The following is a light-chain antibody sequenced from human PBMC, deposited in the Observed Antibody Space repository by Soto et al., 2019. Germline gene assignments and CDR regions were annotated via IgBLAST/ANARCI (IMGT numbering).Light chain of an antibody. CDR2: EVT. CDR3: SSYTISNSWV. Sequence: QSALTQPASVSGSPGQSITISCSGTSSDVGGYNYVSWYQQYPGRAPKVIIYEVTNRPSGVSNRFSGSKSGNTASLTISWLQAEDEADYHCSSYTISNSWVFGGGTKLTVL. CDR1: SSDVGGYNY. V-gene: IGLV2-14*03. J-gene: IGLJ3*02.